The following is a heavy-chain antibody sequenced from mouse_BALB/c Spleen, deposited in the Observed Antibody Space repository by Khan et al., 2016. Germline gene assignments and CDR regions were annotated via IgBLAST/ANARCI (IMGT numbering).Heavy chain of an antibody. D-gene: IGHD4-1*01. J-gene: IGHJ3*01. V-gene: IGHV5-6*01. CDR2: INSDGGYT. CDR1: GFTFSAYG. CDR3: ASHLPGSFAY. Sequence: EVELVESGGDLVKPGGSLRLSCAASGFTFSAYGMAWVRQAPDKRLEWVATINSDGGYTYYPDTVKGRFTISRNNAENTLSLQMSSLKSEDTAIYYCASHLPGSFAYWGQGTLVTVSA.